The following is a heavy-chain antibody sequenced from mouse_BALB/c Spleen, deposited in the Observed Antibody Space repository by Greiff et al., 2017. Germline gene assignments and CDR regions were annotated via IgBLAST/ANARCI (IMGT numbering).Heavy chain of an antibody. Sequence: EVKVVESGGDLVKPGGSLKLSCAASGFTFSSYGMSWVRQTPDKRLEWVATISSGGSYTYYPDSVKGRFTISRDNAKNTLYLQMSSLKSEDTAMYYCARQRDGSSPAWFAYWGQGTLVTVSA. J-gene: IGHJ3*01. V-gene: IGHV5-6*01. CDR2: ISSGGSYT. CDR3: ARQRDGSSPAWFAY. D-gene: IGHD1-1*01. CDR1: GFTFSSYG.